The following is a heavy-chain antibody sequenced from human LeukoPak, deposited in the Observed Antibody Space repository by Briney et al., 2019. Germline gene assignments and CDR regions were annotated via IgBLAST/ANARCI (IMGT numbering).Heavy chain of an antibody. Sequence: PGGSLRLSCGASGLTFSTYSKNWVRQAPGKGLEWVSYISSDSGTIYQADSVKGRFTISRDNAKNSLYLQMNSLRAEDTAVYYCARAAQPGFDPWGQGTLVIVSS. J-gene: IGHJ5*02. CDR3: ARAAQPGFDP. CDR1: GLTFSTYS. V-gene: IGHV3-48*01. CDR2: ISSDSGTI. D-gene: IGHD1-14*01.